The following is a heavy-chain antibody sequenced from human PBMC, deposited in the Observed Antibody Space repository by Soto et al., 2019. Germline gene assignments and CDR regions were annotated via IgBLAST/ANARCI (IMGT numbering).Heavy chain of an antibody. CDR2: AYFSGNS. V-gene: IGHV4-39*01. CDR3: ARHGHDYRGVDA. D-gene: IGHD4-17*01. J-gene: IGHJ6*02. CDR1: GASFSSTSYY. Sequence: PSVTLSLTCSVSGASFSSTSYYLAWTSQFPGDGLQWIGSAYFSGNSYYNPSLSSRLHISLHLSKNDLSLELTSVTAADTAVYYCARHGHDYRGVDAWGLRTTVAVSS.